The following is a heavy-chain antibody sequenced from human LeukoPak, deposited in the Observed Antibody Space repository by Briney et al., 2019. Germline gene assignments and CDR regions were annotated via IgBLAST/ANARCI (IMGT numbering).Heavy chain of an antibody. CDR1: GFTFSNYW. Sequence: GGSLRLSCAASGFTFSNYWMSWVRQAPGKGLEWVANIKQDGSDKYYVDSVKGRFTISRGNAKNSLYLQVNSLRAEDTAVYYCARDGYYGLGSYYKLNAFDIWGQGTMVTVSS. CDR3: ARDGYYGLGSYYKLNAFDI. CDR2: IKQDGSDK. V-gene: IGHV3-7*03. J-gene: IGHJ3*02. D-gene: IGHD3-10*01.